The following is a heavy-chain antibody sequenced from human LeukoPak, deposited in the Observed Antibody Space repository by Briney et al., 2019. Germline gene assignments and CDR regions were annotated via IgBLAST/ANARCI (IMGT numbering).Heavy chain of an antibody. Sequence: PGGSLRLSCAASGFTFSSYEMNWVRQAPGKGLEWVSYIRNSGSTIYYADSVKGRFTISRDNAKNSLYLQMNSLRAEDTAVYYCASLRVTATCNWFDPWGQGTLVTVSS. CDR1: GFTFSSYE. CDR2: IRNSGSTI. V-gene: IGHV3-48*03. D-gene: IGHD2-21*02. J-gene: IGHJ5*02. CDR3: ASLRVTATCNWFDP.